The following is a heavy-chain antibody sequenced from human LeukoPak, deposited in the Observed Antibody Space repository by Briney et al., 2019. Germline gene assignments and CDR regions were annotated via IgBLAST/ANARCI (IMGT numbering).Heavy chain of an antibody. V-gene: IGHV1-24*01. Sequence: GASVKVSCKASGYTFTGYYMHWVRQAPGKGLEWMGGFDPEDGETIYAQKFQGRVTMTEDTSTDTAYMELSSLRSEDTAVYYCATDRGSIGWELLNYWGQGTLVTVSS. CDR1: GYTFTGYY. CDR2: FDPEDGET. CDR3: ATDRGSIGWELLNY. J-gene: IGHJ4*02. D-gene: IGHD1-26*01.